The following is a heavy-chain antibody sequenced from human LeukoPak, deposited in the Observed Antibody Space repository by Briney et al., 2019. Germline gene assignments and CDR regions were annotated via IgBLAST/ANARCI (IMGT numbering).Heavy chain of an antibody. D-gene: IGHD2-2*01. V-gene: IGHV3-23*01. CDR1: GFPFRSYA. CDR2: ISGSSVST. CDR3: AKERSSSPQGWFDP. J-gene: IGHJ5*02. Sequence: GGSLRLSCAASGFPFRSYAMSWVRQAPGKGLEWVSAISGSSVSTYYADSVKGRFTVSRDNPKNTLFLQIISLKDEDTAVYYCAKERSSSPQGWFDPGGRGTRVTVSS.